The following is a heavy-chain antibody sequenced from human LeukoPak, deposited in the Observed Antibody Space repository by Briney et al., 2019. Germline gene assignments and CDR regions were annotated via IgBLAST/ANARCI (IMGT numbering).Heavy chain of an antibody. CDR3: ARHGAEMGDAFDI. Sequence: PSETLSLTCTVSGGSISSYYWSWIRQPPGKGLEWIGYIYYSGSTNYNPSLKSRVTISVDTSKNQFSLKLSSVTAADTAVYYCARHGAEMGDAFDIWGQGTMVTVSS. CDR2: IYYSGST. CDR1: GGSISSYY. D-gene: IGHD5-24*01. J-gene: IGHJ3*02. V-gene: IGHV4-59*08.